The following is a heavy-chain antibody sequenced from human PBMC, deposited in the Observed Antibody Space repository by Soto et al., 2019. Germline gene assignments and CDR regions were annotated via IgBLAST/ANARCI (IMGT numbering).Heavy chain of an antibody. J-gene: IGHJ5*02. CDR2: ISYDGGNQ. V-gene: IGHV3-30*18. Sequence: PGGSLRLSCAASGFTFSRFGMHWVRQAPGKGLEWVALISYDGGNQYYGDSAGGRFTITRDNSKNTVFLQMNSLREEDTAVYYCAKDGCPDGICYVRDHWFDPWGQGAQVTVSS. CDR1: GFTFSRFG. CDR3: AKDGCPDGICYVRDHWFDP. D-gene: IGHD2-8*01.